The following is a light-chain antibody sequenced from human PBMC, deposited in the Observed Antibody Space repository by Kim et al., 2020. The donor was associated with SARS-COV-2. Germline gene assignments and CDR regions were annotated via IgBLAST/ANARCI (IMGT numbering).Light chain of an antibody. Sequence: QSVLTQPPSASGTPGQRVTISCSGGSSNIETNSVNWYQQLPGTAPKLVIYSSNQRPSGVPDRFSGSKSGSSASLAISGVHSEDESDYFCAAWDDNLNGWVFGGGTKVTVL. V-gene: IGLV1-44*01. CDR1: SSNIETNS. J-gene: IGLJ3*02. CDR3: AAWDDNLNGWV. CDR2: SSN.